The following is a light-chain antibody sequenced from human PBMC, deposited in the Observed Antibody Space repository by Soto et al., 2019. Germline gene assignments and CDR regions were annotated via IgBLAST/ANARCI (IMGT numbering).Light chain of an antibody. CDR3: QQYSRAPIT. Sequence: EIVLTESPATLSVSPGERATLSCRASQSVSVNLAWYQQKPGQAPRLLIYTASRRATGIPDRFSGSGSGTDFTLTISRLEPEDSAVYYCQQYSRAPITFGQGTRLEIK. J-gene: IGKJ5*01. CDR1: QSVSVN. CDR2: TAS. V-gene: IGKV3-20*01.